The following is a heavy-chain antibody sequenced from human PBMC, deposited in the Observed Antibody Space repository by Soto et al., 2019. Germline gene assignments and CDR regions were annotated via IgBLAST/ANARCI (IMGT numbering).Heavy chain of an antibody. CDR2: ITSSSSTI. CDR3: ARTLAAAAYYYYYGMDV. D-gene: IGHD6-13*01. Sequence: PWGSLRLSCAASGFTFSTYSMNWVRQAPGKGLEWVSYITSSSSTIYYADSVKGRFTISRDNAKNSLYLQMNSLRDEDTAVYYCARTLAAAAYYYYYGMDVWGQGTTVTAP. CDR1: GFTFSTYS. V-gene: IGHV3-48*02. J-gene: IGHJ6*02.